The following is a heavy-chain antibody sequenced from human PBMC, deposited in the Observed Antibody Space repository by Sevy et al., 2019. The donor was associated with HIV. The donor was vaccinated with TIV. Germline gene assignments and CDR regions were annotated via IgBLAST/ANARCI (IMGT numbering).Heavy chain of an antibody. Sequence: ASVKVSCKASGYTFTGYYMHWVRQAPGQGLEWMGWINPNSGGTNYAQKSQGRVTMTRDTSISTAYMELSRLRSDDTDVYYCARGPVYYDSSGYQFDYWGQGTLVTVSS. D-gene: IGHD3-22*01. CDR2: INPNSGGT. CDR1: GYTFTGYY. J-gene: IGHJ4*02. CDR3: ARGPVYYDSSGYQFDY. V-gene: IGHV1-2*02.